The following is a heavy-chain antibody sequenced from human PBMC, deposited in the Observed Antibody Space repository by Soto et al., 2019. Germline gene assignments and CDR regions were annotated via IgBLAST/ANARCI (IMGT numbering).Heavy chain of an antibody. CDR1: GFTFSGYG. Sequence: GGSLRLSCAASGFTFSGYGMHWVRQAPGKGLEWVSDIIDSGASTYYADSVKGRFTISRDNSKSTLYLQMNSLRAEDTALYYCAKGRSYYYYYGVDVWGQGTTVTVSS. CDR2: IIDSGAST. J-gene: IGHJ6*02. V-gene: IGHV3-23*01. CDR3: AKGRSYYYYYGVDV.